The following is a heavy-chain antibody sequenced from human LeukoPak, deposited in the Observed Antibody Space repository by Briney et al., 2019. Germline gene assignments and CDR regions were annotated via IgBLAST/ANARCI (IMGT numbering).Heavy chain of an antibody. V-gene: IGHV5-51*01. CDR1: GYSFTSYW. Sequence: GESLKISCKGSGYSFTSYWIGWVRQMPGKGLEWMGIIYPGDSDTRYSPSFQGQVTISADKSISTAYLQWSSLKASDTAMYYCARLDPPSFKKLELKSYYMDVWGKGTTVTVSS. J-gene: IGHJ6*03. CDR2: IYPGDSDT. CDR3: ARLDPPSFKKLELKSYYMDV. D-gene: IGHD1-7*01.